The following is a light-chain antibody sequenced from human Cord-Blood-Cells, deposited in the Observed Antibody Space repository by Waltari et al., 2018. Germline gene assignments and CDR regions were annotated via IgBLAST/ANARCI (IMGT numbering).Light chain of an antibody. CDR1: NIGSKS. J-gene: IGLJ1*01. V-gene: IGLV3-21*04. CDR3: QVWDSSSDHYV. CDR2: YVS. Sequence: SYVLTQPPSVSVAPGKTARITCGGTNIGSKSVHWYQQKPGQAPVLVIYYVSDRPSGIPERFSGSNSGNTATLTISRVEAGDEADYYCQVWDSSSDHYVFGTGTKVTVL.